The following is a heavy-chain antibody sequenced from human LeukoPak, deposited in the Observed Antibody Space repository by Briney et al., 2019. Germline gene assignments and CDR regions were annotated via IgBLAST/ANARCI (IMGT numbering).Heavy chain of an antibody. V-gene: IGHV4-39*01. Sequence: SETLSLTCTVSGGSISSSSYYWGWIRQPPGKGLEWIGSIYYSGSTYYNPSLKSRVTISVDTSKNQFSLKLSSVTAADTAVYYCARQGDGGGWYWFDYWGQGTLVTVSS. CDR1: GGSISSSSYY. D-gene: IGHD6-19*01. CDR2: IYYSGST. CDR3: ARQGDGGGWYWFDY. J-gene: IGHJ4*02.